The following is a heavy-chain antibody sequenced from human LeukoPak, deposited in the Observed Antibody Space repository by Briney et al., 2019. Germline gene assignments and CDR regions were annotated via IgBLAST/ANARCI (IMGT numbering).Heavy chain of an antibody. D-gene: IGHD2-2*01. Sequence: ASVKVSCKASGYTFTGYYMHWVRQAPGQGLEWMGWINPNSGGTNYAQKFQGRVTMTRDTSISTAYMELSRLRSEDTAVYYCARETGYCSSTSCPGGWFDPWGQGTLVTVSS. CDR2: INPNSGGT. CDR1: GYTFTGYY. V-gene: IGHV1-2*02. CDR3: ARETGYCSSTSCPGGWFDP. J-gene: IGHJ5*02.